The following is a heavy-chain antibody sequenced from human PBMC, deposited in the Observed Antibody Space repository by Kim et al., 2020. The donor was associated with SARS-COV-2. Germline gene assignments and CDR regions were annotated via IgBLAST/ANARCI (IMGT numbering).Heavy chain of an antibody. V-gene: IGHV4-34*01. CDR3: ARGRGGIPMLVVVITAAEYYVDY. J-gene: IGHJ4*02. CDR1: GGSFSDYS. Sequence: SETLSLTCAVYGGSFSDYSWSWIRQPPGKGLEWIGEINHRGSTNYNPSLKSRVTISVDTSKNQFSLKLSSVTAADTAVYYCARGRGGIPMLVVVITAAEYYVDYWGRGTLVTVSS. CDR2: INHRGST. D-gene: IGHD3-22*01.